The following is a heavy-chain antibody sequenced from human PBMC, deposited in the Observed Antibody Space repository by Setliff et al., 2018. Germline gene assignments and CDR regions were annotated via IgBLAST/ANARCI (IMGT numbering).Heavy chain of an antibody. J-gene: IGHJ4*02. CDR2: IKEDGSEK. V-gene: IGHV3-7*01. Sequence: GGSLRLSCAASGFTFSSDPMSWVRQAPGKGLEWVANIKEDGSEKNLVESVKGRFTISRDNAKKSLYLQMNSLRAEDTAVYYCARVIGGYDSVDYWGQGTLVTVSS. D-gene: IGHD5-12*01. CDR1: GFTFSSDP. CDR3: ARVIGGYDSVDY.